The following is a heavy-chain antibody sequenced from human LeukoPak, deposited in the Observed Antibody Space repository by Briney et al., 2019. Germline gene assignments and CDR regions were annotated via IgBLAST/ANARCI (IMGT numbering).Heavy chain of an antibody. V-gene: IGHV3-30*18. CDR3: AKDVRALNNYGSGSSGFY. J-gene: IGHJ4*02. D-gene: IGHD3-10*01. Sequence: PGGSLRLSCAASGFTSSSYGMHWVRQAPGKGLEWVAVRSYDGSNKYYADPVKGRFTISRDNSKNTLYLQMNSLRVEDTAVYYCAKDVRALNNYGSGSSGFYWGQGTLVTVSS. CDR2: RSYDGSNK. CDR1: GFTSSSYG.